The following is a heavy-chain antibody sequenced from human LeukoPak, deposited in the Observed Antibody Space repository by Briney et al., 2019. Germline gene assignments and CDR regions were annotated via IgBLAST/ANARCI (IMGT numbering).Heavy chain of an antibody. CDR2: ISGSGGST. Sequence: GGSLKLSCAASGFTFSSYAMSWVRQAPGKGLEWVSAISGSGGSTYYADSVKGRFTISRDNSKNTLYLQMNSLRAEDTAVYYCAKDRAVYGGNSENYWGQGTLVTVSS. CDR1: GFTFSSYA. CDR3: AKDRAVYGGNSENY. D-gene: IGHD4-23*01. J-gene: IGHJ4*02. V-gene: IGHV3-23*01.